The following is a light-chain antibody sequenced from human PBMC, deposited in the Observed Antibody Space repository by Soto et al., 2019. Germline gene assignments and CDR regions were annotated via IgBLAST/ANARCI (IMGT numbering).Light chain of an antibody. Sequence: EIVLTQSPATLSLSLGERATLSCRASQSIGSYLAWYQHKLGQPPRLLIYDASNRATGIPVRFSGSGSGTDFTLTISSLEPEDFAVYYCQQRSTWPPFSFGHGTKVDIK. CDR3: QQRSTWPPFS. CDR2: DAS. CDR1: QSIGSY. V-gene: IGKV3-11*01. J-gene: IGKJ3*01.